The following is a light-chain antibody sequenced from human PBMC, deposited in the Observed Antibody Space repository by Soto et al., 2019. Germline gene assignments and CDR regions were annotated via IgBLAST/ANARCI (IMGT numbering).Light chain of an antibody. V-gene: IGLV2-14*01. J-gene: IGLJ3*02. Sequence: QSALTQPASVSGSPGQSITISCTGTRDDVGGYNYVSWYQQYPGKAPKLMIYEVSYRPSGVSNRFSGSRSGHTASLSISGLQAEYAADYYCSAYTNIGTLVFGGGTKLTVL. CDR1: RDDVGGYNY. CDR2: EVS. CDR3: SAYTNIGTLV.